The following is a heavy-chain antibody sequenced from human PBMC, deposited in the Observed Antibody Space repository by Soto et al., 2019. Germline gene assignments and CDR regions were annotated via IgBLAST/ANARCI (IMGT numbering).Heavy chain of an antibody. D-gene: IGHD3-10*01. CDR1: GFTFSSYW. V-gene: IGHV3-7*01. CDR2: IKQDGSEK. CDR3: ARDVVITMVRGVTDAFDI. J-gene: IGHJ3*02. Sequence: GGSLRLSCAASGFTFSSYWMSWVRQAPGKGLEWVANIKQDGSEKYYVDSVKGRFTISRDNAKNTLYLQMNSLRAEDTAVYYCARDVVITMVRGVTDAFDIWGQGTMVTVSS.